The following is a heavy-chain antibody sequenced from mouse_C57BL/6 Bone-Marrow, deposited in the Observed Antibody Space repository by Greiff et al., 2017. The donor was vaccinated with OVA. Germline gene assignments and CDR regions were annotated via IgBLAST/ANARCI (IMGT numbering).Heavy chain of an antibody. J-gene: IGHJ2*01. Sequence: EVKLMESGGDLVKPGGSLKLSCAASGFTFSSYGMSWVRQTPDKRLEWVATISSGGSYTYYPDSVKGRFTISRDNAKNTLYLQMSSLKSEDTAMYYCARHGEYGSFFDYWGQGTTLTVSS. V-gene: IGHV5-6*01. CDR3: ARHGEYGSFFDY. CDR1: GFTFSSYG. CDR2: ISSGGSYT. D-gene: IGHD1-1*01.